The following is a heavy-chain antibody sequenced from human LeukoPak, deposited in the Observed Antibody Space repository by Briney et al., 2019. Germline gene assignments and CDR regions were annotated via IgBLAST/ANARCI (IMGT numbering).Heavy chain of an antibody. Sequence: SETLSLTCAVYGGSFSGYYWSWIRQPPGKGLEWIGEINRSGSTNYNPSLKGRVTISVDTSKNQFSLKLSSVTAADTAVYYCAREVRAYGMDVWGQGTTVTVSS. CDR3: AREVRAYGMDV. CDR2: INRSGST. J-gene: IGHJ6*02. D-gene: IGHD2-21*01. V-gene: IGHV4-34*01. CDR1: GGSFSGYY.